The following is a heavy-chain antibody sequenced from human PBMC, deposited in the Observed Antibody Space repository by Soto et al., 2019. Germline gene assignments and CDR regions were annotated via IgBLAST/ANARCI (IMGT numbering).Heavy chain of an antibody. D-gene: IGHD2-2*01. CDR3: ARDAACSSTSCYSDYYYYYGMDV. Sequence: ASVNVSCKASGYTFTSYGISWVRQAPGQGLEWMGWISAYNGNTNYAQKLQGRVTMTTDTSTSTAYMELRSLRSDDTAVYYCARDAACSSTSCYSDYYYYYGMDVWGQGTTVTVSS. J-gene: IGHJ6*02. V-gene: IGHV1-18*01. CDR1: GYTFTSYG. CDR2: ISAYNGNT.